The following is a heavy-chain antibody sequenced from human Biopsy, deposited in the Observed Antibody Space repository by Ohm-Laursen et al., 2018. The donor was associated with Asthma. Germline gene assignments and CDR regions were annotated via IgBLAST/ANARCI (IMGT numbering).Heavy chain of an antibody. D-gene: IGHD6-13*01. Sequence: SETLSLTCSLSSGSGGYMRSGNYYWGWSRQPPGKGLEWIGSIYYSGTTYYNRSLESRVTVSADTSKNEFSLKLTSVTAADTAVYYCVRGSSSWHHGPFHYYYGLDVWGQGTTATVSS. CDR2: IYYSGTT. CDR1: SGSGGYMRSGNYY. J-gene: IGHJ6*02. CDR3: VRGSSSWHHGPFHYYYGLDV. V-gene: IGHV4-39*01.